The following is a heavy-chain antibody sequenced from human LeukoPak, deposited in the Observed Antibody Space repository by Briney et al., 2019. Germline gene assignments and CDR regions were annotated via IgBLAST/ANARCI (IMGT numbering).Heavy chain of an antibody. J-gene: IGHJ5*02. V-gene: IGHV4-59*08. CDR1: GGSISSYY. CDR2: IYYSGST. CDR3: ARRVDCSGGSCFTWFDP. Sequence: PSETLSLTCTASGGSISSYYWSWIRQPPGKGLEWIGYIYYSGSTNYNPSLKSRVTISVDTSKNQFSLKLSSVTAADTAVYYCARRVDCSGGSCFTWFDPWGQGTLVTVSS. D-gene: IGHD2-15*01.